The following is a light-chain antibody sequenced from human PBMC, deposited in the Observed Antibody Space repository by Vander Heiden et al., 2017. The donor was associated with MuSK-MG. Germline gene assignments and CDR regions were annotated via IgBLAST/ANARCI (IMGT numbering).Light chain of an antibody. V-gene: IGKV1-39*01. Sequence: DIQLTQSPSSLSASVGDRVTITCRASQGISSYLNWYQQKPGKAPKLLIYAASSLQSGDPSRFSDSEYGTDFTLTISSLQPEDLASYYCQPSDSTPQITCGQGTRLEIK. J-gene: IGKJ5*01. CDR3: QPSDSTPQIT. CDR2: AAS. CDR1: QGISSY.